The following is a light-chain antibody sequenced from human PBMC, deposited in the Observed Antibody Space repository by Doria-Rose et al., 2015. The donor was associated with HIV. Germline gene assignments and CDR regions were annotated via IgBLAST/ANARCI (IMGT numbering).Light chain of an antibody. CDR2: AGS. V-gene: IGKV3-20*01. J-gene: IGKJ1*01. CDR3: HQYGTSWT. Sequence: EIVLTQSPGTLSLSPGERATLSCRASQSFSSTYLAWYQQKPGQSTSRLIYAGSTRATGIPDRFSASGSGTDFTLTINRLDPEDFAPYYCHQYGTSWTFGQGTKVEI. CDR1: QSFSSTY.